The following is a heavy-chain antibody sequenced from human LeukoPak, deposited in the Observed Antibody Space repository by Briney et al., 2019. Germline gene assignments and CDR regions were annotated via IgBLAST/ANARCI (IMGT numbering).Heavy chain of an antibody. CDR1: GFTFSSYS. Sequence: PGGSLRLSCAASGFTFSSYSMNWVRQAPGKGLEWVSSISSSSSYIYCADSVKGRFTISRDNAKNSLYLQMNSLRAEDTAVYYCARPRDGSSLKSLFYGMDVWGQGTTVTVSS. CDR2: ISSSSSYI. V-gene: IGHV3-21*01. CDR3: ARPRDGSSLKSLFYGMDV. D-gene: IGHD2-2*01. J-gene: IGHJ6*02.